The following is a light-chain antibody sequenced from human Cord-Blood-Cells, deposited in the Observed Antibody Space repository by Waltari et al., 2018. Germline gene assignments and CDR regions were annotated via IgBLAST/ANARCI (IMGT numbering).Light chain of an antibody. J-gene: IGLJ3*02. CDR3: SSYTSSSTLV. Sequence: QSALTQPASVSGSPGQSTTISCTGTTSDAGGYNYVSWYRQHPGKAPKLLMYDLSNRPAGVSNRFAGSTSGNTASLTSSGLQAGDEADYYCSSYTSSSTLVFGGGTKLTVL. CDR1: TSDAGGYNY. V-gene: IGLV2-14*01. CDR2: DLS.